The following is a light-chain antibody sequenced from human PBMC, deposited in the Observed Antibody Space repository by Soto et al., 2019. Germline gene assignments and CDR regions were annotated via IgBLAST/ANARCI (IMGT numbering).Light chain of an antibody. Sequence: AIRMTQSPSSLYASTGDRVTITCRASQGISSYLAWYQQKPGKAPKLLLYAASTLQSGVPSRFSGSGSGTAFTLTFSCLQSEEFATDYCQQYYNYPRTFGQGTKVEIK. CDR1: QGISSY. V-gene: IGKV1-8*01. CDR2: AAS. J-gene: IGKJ1*01. CDR3: QQYYNYPRT.